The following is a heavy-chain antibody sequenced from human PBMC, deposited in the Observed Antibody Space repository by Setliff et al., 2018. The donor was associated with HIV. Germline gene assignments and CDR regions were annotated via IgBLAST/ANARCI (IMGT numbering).Heavy chain of an antibody. D-gene: IGHD3-3*01. J-gene: IGHJ6*03. V-gene: IGHV1-69*02. CDR3: VRGVQSPPHYSYYYMDV. CDR1: RSTFNSHT. CDR2: IIPILGVA. Sequence: GASVKVSCKASRSTFNSHTTNWVRQAPGQGLDWMGRIIPILGVANYAQRFQGKVTITADKSTSTAYMELTSLRFDDTAMYYCVRGVQSPPHYSYYYMDVWGEGTMVTVSS.